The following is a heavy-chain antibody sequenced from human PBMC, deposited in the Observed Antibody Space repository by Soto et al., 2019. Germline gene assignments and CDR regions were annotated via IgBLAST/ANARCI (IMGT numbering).Heavy chain of an antibody. D-gene: IGHD3-10*01. CDR1: GFTFSSYS. Sequence: GGSLRLSCAASGFTFSSYSMNWVRQAPGKGLEWVSYISSSSSTIYYADSVKGRFTISRDNAKNSLYLQMNSLRAEDTAVYYCATFGESITPHWYFDLWGRGTLVTVSS. V-gene: IGHV3-48*01. J-gene: IGHJ2*01. CDR3: ATFGESITPHWYFDL. CDR2: ISSSSSTI.